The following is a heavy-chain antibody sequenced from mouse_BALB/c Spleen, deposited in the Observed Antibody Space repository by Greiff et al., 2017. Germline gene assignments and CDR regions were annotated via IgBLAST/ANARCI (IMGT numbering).Heavy chain of an antibody. D-gene: IGHD2-14*01. CDR1: GFTFTDYY. Sequence: EVQVVESGGGLVQPGGSLRLSCATSGFTFTDYYMSWVRQPPGKALEWLGFIRNKANGYTTEYSASVKGRFTISRDNSQSILYLQMNTLRAEDSATYYCARDFPHRAWFAYWGQGTLVTVSA. J-gene: IGHJ3*01. CDR3: ARDFPHRAWFAY. CDR2: IRNKANGYTT. V-gene: IGHV7-3*02.